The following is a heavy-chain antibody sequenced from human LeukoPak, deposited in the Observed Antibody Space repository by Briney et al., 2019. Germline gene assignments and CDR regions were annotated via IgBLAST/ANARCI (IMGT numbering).Heavy chain of an antibody. CDR1: GFTFSNYN. CDR3: AKGGGYEAQYYYYYLDV. D-gene: IGHD5-12*01. CDR2: ISGSSSLI. V-gene: IGHV3-21*01. Sequence: PGGSLRLSCAASGFTFSNYNMNWVRQAPGKGLEWVSSISGSSSLIYYADSVKGRFTVSRDNSKNTLYLQMKSLRAEDTAVYYCAKGGGYEAQYYYYYLDVWGKGTTVTISS. J-gene: IGHJ6*03.